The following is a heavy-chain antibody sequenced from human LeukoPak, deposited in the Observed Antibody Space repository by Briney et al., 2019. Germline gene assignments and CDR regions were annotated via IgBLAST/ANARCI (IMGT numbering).Heavy chain of an antibody. CDR2: IYTSGST. CDR1: GGSISSGSYY. Sequence: SETLSLTCTVSGGSISSGSYYWSWIRQPAGKGLEWIGRIYTSGSTNYNPSLKSRVTISVDTSKNQLSLKLSSVTAADTAVYYCARFSGSYYIGVDYWGQGTLVTVSS. J-gene: IGHJ4*02. V-gene: IGHV4-61*02. D-gene: IGHD3-10*01. CDR3: ARFSGSYYIGVDY.